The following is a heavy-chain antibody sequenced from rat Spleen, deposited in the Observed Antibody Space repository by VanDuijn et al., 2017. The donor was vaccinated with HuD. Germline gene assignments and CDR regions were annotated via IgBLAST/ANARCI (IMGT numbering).Heavy chain of an antibody. D-gene: IGHD3-1*01. Sequence: EVQLQESGPGLVKPSQSLSLTCSVTGYSITSNYWGWIRKFPGHKMEWMGYISYRGGTSYNPSLESRISITRDTSKNQFFLHLNSVTTEDTATYYCARGPAPDYWGQGVMVTVSS. CDR2: ISYRGGT. V-gene: IGHV3-1*01. CDR3: ARGPAPDY. J-gene: IGHJ2*01. CDR1: GYSITSNY.